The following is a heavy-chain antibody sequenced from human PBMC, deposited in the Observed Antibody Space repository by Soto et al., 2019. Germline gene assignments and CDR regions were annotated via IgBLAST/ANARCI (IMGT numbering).Heavy chain of an antibody. J-gene: IGHJ4*02. Sequence: EVQVLESGGDLVQPGGSLRLSCAASGFTFSNYAMTWVRQAPGKGLEWVSTISGSGDSIYYADSVKGRFTISRDNSKNTLYLQMNSLRADDWAVYYCSIGRQMGYWGQGTLVIVSS. V-gene: IGHV3-23*01. CDR1: GFTFSNYA. CDR3: SIGRQMGY. CDR2: ISGSGDSI. D-gene: IGHD3-16*01.